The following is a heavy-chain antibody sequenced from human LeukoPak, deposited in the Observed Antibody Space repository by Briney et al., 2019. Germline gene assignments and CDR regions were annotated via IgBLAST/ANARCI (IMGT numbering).Heavy chain of an antibody. CDR1: GGSISSYY. CDR3: ARTRYSYGTGDAFDI. D-gene: IGHD5-18*01. CDR2: IYYSGST. Sequence: SETLSLTCTVSGGSISSYYWSWIRQPPGKGLGWIGYIYYSGSTNYNPSLKSRVTISVDTSKNQFSLKLSSVTAADTAVYYCARTRYSYGTGDAFDIWGQGTMVTVSS. V-gene: IGHV4-59*01. J-gene: IGHJ3*02.